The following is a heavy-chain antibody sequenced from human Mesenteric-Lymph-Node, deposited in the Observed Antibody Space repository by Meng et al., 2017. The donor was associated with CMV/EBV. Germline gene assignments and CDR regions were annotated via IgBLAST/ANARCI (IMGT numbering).Heavy chain of an antibody. V-gene: IGHV6-1*01. D-gene: IGHD5-24*01. CDR1: GDSVSSNSAA. J-gene: IGHJ5*02. CDR3: ARAPQDGYGFDP. Sequence: SGDSVSSNSAAWNWIRQSPSRGLEWLGRTYYRSKWYNDYAVSAKSRITINPDTSKNQFSLQLNSVTPEDTAVYYCARAPQDGYGFDPWGQGTLVTVSS. CDR2: TYYRSKWYN.